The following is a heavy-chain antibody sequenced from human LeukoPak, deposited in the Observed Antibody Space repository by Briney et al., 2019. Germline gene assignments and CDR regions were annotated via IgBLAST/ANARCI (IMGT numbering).Heavy chain of an antibody. D-gene: IGHD6-13*01. CDR1: GGSISSSGYY. Sequence: SQTLSLTCTVSGGSISSSGYYWGWIRQPPGKGLEWIGSIYYSGSTYYNPSLKSRVTISVDTSKNQFSLKLSSVAAADTAVYYCARDPTAAGKGAWFDPWGQGTLVTVSS. CDR2: IYYSGST. CDR3: ARDPTAAGKGAWFDP. J-gene: IGHJ5*02. V-gene: IGHV4-39*02.